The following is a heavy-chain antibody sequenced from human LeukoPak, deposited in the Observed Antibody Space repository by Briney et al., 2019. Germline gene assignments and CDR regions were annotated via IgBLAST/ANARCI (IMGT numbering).Heavy chain of an antibody. CDR1: GGTFSSYA. CDR3: ARVGGHTAMDMTFDY. Sequence: SVKVSCKASGGTFSSYAISWVRQAPGQGLEWMGRIIPILGIANYAQKFRGRVTITADKSTSTAYMELSSLRSEDTAVYYCARVGGHTAMDMTFDYWGQGTLVTVSS. J-gene: IGHJ4*02. V-gene: IGHV1-69*04. CDR2: IIPILGIA. D-gene: IGHD5-18*01.